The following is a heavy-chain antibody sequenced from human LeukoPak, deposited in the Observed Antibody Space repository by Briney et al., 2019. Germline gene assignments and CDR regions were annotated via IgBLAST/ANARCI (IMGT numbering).Heavy chain of an antibody. V-gene: IGHV4-59*12. Sequence: PSETLSLTCTVSGGSISSYYWSWIRQPPGKGLEWIGYIYYSGSTNYNPSLKSRVTISVDPSKNQFSLKLSSLTAADTAVYYCATSIAARPSNYWGQGTLVTVSS. CDR2: IYYSGST. J-gene: IGHJ4*02. CDR3: ATSIAARPSNY. CDR1: GGSISSYY. D-gene: IGHD6-6*01.